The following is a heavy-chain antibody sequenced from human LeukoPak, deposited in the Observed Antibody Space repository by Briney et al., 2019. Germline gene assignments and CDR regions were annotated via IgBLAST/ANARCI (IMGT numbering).Heavy chain of an antibody. Sequence: ASVKVSCKTSGYIFTGYYMHWVRQAPGQGLEWMGWINPNSGGTKYAQRFQGRVTMTRDTSISTAYMELSRLTSDDTAVYYCARQLGAGTAFDYWGQGTLVTVSS. V-gene: IGHV1-2*02. CDR3: ARQLGAGTAFDY. CDR2: INPNSGGT. D-gene: IGHD6-19*01. CDR1: GYIFTGYY. J-gene: IGHJ4*02.